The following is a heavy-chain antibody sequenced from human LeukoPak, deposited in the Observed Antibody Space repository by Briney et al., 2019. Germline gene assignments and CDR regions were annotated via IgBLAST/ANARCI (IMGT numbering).Heavy chain of an antibody. Sequence: PGGSLRLSCAASGFTFRGFAMSWVRQAPGKGLEWLSTITGTGGTYYADSVRGRFTISRDNSKNTLYLQMNSLRAEDTAVYYCAKTMGLIDHDYWGQGTLVTVSS. J-gene: IGHJ4*02. D-gene: IGHD3-16*01. CDR3: AKTMGLIDHDY. CDR1: GFTFRGFA. V-gene: IGHV3-23*01. CDR2: ITGTGGT.